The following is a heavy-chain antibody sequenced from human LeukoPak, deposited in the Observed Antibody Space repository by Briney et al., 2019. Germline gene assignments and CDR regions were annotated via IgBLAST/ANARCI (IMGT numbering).Heavy chain of an antibody. V-gene: IGHV3-23*01. CDR2: ISGSGAST. J-gene: IGHJ3*02. CDR3: AKADIVVVPAASDAFDI. Sequence: PGGSLRLSCAASGFTVSSNYMSWVRQAPGKGLEWVSAISGSGASTYYADSVKGRFTISRDNSKNTLYLEMNSLRAGDTAVYYCAKADIVVVPAASDAFDIWGQGTMVTVSS. CDR1: GFTVSSNY. D-gene: IGHD2-2*01.